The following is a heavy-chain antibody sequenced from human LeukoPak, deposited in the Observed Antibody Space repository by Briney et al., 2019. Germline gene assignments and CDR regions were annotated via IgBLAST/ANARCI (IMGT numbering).Heavy chain of an antibody. CDR2: ISYDGSNK. CDR3: ANPPCGGDCYWAEYFQH. J-gene: IGHJ1*01. Sequence: GGSLRLSCAASGFTFGSYGMHWVRQAPGKGLEWVAVISYDGSNKNYADSVKGRFTISRDNSKNTLYLQMNSLRAEDTAVYYCANPPCGGDCYWAEYFQHWGQGTLVTVSS. V-gene: IGHV3-30*18. CDR1: GFTFGSYG. D-gene: IGHD2-21*02.